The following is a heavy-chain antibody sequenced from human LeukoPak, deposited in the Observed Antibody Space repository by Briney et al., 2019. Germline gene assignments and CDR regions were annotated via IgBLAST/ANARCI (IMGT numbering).Heavy chain of an antibody. CDR2: INHSGNT. V-gene: IGHV4-34*01. CDR3: ARGVPDIVVVPAAMYLDY. D-gene: IGHD2-2*01. Sequence: SETLSLTCTVSGGSISSYYWSWIRQPPGKGLEWIGEINHSGNTNYNPSLKSRVTISVDTSKNQFSLKLSSVTAADTAVYYCARGVPDIVVVPAAMYLDYWGQGTLVTVSS. J-gene: IGHJ4*02. CDR1: GGSISSYY.